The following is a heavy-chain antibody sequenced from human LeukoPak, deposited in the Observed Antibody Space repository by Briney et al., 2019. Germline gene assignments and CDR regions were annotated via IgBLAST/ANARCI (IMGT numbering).Heavy chain of an antibody. CDR3: ARGGSRYYTSNSFDY. Sequence: SETLSLTCTVSSGSFTSYYWSWIRQPPGKGLEWIGYIYYSGGTNYNPSLKSRVTISVDTSKNQFSLKLTSVTAADTAVYYCARGGSRYYTSNSFDYWGQGTLVTVSS. V-gene: IGHV4-59*01. J-gene: IGHJ4*02. CDR2: IYYSGGT. CDR1: SGSFTSYY. D-gene: IGHD3-22*01.